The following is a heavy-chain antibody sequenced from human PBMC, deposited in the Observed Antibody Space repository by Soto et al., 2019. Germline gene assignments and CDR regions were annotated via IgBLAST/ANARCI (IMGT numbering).Heavy chain of an antibody. D-gene: IGHD3-16*02. CDR3: ARSSIMITFGGVIPLGSYFDY. J-gene: IGHJ4*02. V-gene: IGHV3-30-3*01. CDR2: ISYDGSNK. CDR1: GFTFSSYA. Sequence: GGSLRLSCAASGFTFSSYAMHWVRQAPGKGLEWVAVISYDGSNKYYADSVKGRFTISRDNSKNTLYLQMNSLRAEGTAVYYCARSSIMITFGGVIPLGSYFDYWGQGTLVTVSS.